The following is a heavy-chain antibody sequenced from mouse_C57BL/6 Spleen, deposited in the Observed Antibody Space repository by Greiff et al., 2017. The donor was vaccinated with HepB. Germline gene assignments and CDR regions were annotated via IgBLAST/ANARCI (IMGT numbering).Heavy chain of an antibody. V-gene: IGHV1-26*01. CDR1: GYTFTDYY. CDR2: INPNNGGT. CDR3: ARKRDSSGLYAMDY. D-gene: IGHD3-2*02. J-gene: IGHJ4*01. Sequence: VQLQQSGPELVKPGASVKISCKASGYTFTDYYMNWVKQSHGKSLEWIGDINPNNGGTSYNQKFKGKATLTVDKSSSTAYMELRSLTSEDSAVYYGARKRDSSGLYAMDYWGQGTSVTVSS.